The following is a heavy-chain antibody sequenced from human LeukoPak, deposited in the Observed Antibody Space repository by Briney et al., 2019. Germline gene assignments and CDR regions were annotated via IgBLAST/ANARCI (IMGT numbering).Heavy chain of an antibody. D-gene: IGHD5-18*01. CDR3: ARDHSGGYSPRAFDI. V-gene: IGHV1-69*13. CDR1: GGTFSSYA. Sequence: GASVKVSCKASGGTFSSYAISWVRQAPGQGLEWMGGIIPIFGTANYAQKFQGRVTITADESTSTAYMELSSLRSEDTAVYYCARDHSGGYSPRAFDIWGQGTMVTVSS. CDR2: IIPIFGTA. J-gene: IGHJ3*02.